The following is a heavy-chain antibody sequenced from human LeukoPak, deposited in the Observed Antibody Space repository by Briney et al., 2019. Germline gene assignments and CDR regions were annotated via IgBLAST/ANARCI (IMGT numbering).Heavy chain of an antibody. CDR1: GFTFSGYW. CDR2: INDGGSYT. J-gene: IGHJ4*02. V-gene: IGHV3-74*03. Sequence: PGGSLRLSCAASGFTFSGYWMHWVRQVPGKGLVWVSRINDGGSYTTYADSVEGRFTIFRDNAKNTLYLQMNSLRAEDTAVYYCAKRDYDFWSVDYWGQGTLVTVSS. D-gene: IGHD3-3*01. CDR3: AKRDYDFWSVDY.